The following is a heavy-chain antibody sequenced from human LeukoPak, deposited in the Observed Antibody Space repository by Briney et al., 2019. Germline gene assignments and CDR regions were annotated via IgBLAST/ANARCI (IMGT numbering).Heavy chain of an antibody. Sequence: HPGGSLRLSCAASGFIFSGYWMTWVRQPPGKGLEWVANIKQDGSENYSVDSVRGRFTISRDNAKNSLYLQMNSLRAEDTAVYYCAREGRAYRYSSSWYPTPSWFDPWGQGTLVTVSS. V-gene: IGHV3-7*01. CDR1: GFIFSGYW. CDR2: IKQDGSEN. J-gene: IGHJ5*02. D-gene: IGHD6-13*01. CDR3: AREGRAYRYSSSWYPTPSWFDP.